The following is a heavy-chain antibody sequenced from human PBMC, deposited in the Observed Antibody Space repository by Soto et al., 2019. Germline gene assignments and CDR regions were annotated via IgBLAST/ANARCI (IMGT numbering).Heavy chain of an antibody. V-gene: IGHV4-38-2*01. J-gene: IGHJ5*02. Sequence: SETLSLTCAVSGYSISSGYYWGWIRQPPGKGLEWIGSIYHSGSTYYNPSLKSRVTISVDTSKNQFSLKLSSVTAADTAVYYCASEGYYDSSGYLRWFDPWSQGTLVTVSS. CDR3: ASEGYYDSSGYLRWFDP. CDR1: GYSISSGYY. D-gene: IGHD3-22*01. CDR2: IYHSGST.